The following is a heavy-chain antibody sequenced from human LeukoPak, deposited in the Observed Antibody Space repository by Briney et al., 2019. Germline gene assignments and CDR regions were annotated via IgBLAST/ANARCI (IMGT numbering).Heavy chain of an antibody. J-gene: IGHJ4*02. CDR1: GFTFSSYG. D-gene: IGHD3-10*01. V-gene: IGHV3-30*03. CDR3: AAVRGVTLFDY. Sequence: GGSRRLSCAASGFTFSSYGMHWVRQAPGKGLEWVAVISYDGSNKYYADSVKGRFTISRDNSKNTLYLQMNSLRAEDTAVYYCAAVRGVTLFDYWGQGSLITVSS. CDR2: ISYDGSNK.